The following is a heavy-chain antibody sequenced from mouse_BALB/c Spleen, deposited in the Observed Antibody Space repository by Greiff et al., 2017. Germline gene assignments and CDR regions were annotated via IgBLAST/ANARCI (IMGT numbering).Heavy chain of an antibody. CDR2: IDPSDSET. CDR1: GYSFTSYW. Sequence: QVQLQQSGPQLVRPGASVKISCKASGYSFTSYWMHWVKQRPGQGLEWIGMIDPSDSETRLNQKFKDKATLTVDKSSSTAYMQLSSPTSEDSAVYYCARSGGYGNYPDYYAMDYWGQGTSVTVSS. D-gene: IGHD2-10*02. CDR3: ARSGGYGNYPDYYAMDY. V-gene: IGHV1S127*01. J-gene: IGHJ4*01.